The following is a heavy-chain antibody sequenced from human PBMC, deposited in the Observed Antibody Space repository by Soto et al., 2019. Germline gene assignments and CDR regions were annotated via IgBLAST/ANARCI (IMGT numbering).Heavy chain of an antibody. J-gene: IGHJ6*02. V-gene: IGHV1-58*02. CDR2: IVVGSGNT. D-gene: IGHD3-22*01. CDR1: GFTFTSSA. Sequence: QMQLVQSGPEVKKPGTSVKVSCKASGFTFTSSAMQWVRQARGQRLEWIGWIVVGSGNTNYAQKFQERVTITRDMSTSTAYMELSSLRSEDTAVYYCAALYDSSGYYADYYGMDVWGQGTTVTVSS. CDR3: AALYDSSGYYADYYGMDV.